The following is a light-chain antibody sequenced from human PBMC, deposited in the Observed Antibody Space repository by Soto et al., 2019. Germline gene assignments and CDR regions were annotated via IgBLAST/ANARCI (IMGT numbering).Light chain of an antibody. CDR3: QQRSNWPPSIT. J-gene: IGKJ5*01. CDR2: DAS. CDR1: QSVTNS. V-gene: IGKV3-11*01. Sequence: DIVLTQSPATLSLSPGERATLSCRASQSVTNSLAWYQQKPGQAPRLLIHDASSRATGIPARSSGSGSGTDFTLTISSLEPEDFAVYYCQQRSNWPPSITCGQGTRLEIK.